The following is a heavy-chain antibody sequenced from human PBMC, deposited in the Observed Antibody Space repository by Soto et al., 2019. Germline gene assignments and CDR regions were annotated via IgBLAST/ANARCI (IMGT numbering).Heavy chain of an antibody. V-gene: IGHV3-43*02. Sequence: GESLKISCAASGFTFDDYAMHWVRQAPGKGLEWVSLISGDGGSTYYADSVKGRFTISRDNSKNSLYLQMNSLRTEDTALYYCAKDPQDYYDSSGYYDAFDIWGQGTMVTVSS. CDR3: AKDPQDYYDSSGYYDAFDI. CDR1: GFTFDDYA. J-gene: IGHJ3*02. D-gene: IGHD3-22*01. CDR2: ISGDGGST.